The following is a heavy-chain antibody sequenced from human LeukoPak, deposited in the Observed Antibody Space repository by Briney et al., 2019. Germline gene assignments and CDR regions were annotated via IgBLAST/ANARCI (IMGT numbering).Heavy chain of an antibody. CDR1: GGSISTFS. CDR2: IYIKST. CDR3: ARDTTVASGMQY. Sequence: SQTLSLTCTVSGGSISTFSWSWIRQFPGKGLEWIGSIYIKSTNYNPSLKSRVAISVDTSKNQFSLRLDSVTTADTAVYYCARDTTVASGMQYWGQGTLVTVSS. J-gene: IGHJ4*02. D-gene: IGHD6-19*01. V-gene: IGHV4-59*01.